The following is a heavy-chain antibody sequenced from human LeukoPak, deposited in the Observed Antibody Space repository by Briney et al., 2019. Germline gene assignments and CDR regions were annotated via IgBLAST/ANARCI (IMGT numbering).Heavy chain of an antibody. D-gene: IGHD2-2*01. CDR2: ISSNGGTT. CDR3: ASYAGDPGDAFDI. J-gene: IGHJ3*02. Sequence: GGSLRLSCAASGFTFSNYAMSWVRQAPGKGLEWVSSISSNGGTTYYADSVKGRFTISRDNAKNSLYLQMNSLRAEDTAVYYCASYAGDPGDAFDIWGQGTMVTVSS. CDR1: GFTFSNYA. V-gene: IGHV3-23*01.